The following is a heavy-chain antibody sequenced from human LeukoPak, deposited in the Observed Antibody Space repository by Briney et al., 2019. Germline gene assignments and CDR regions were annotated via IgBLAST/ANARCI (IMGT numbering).Heavy chain of an antibody. CDR3: AQLVRDYFDY. CDR1: GASISSNNYY. V-gene: IGHV4-39*07. J-gene: IGHJ4*02. CDR2: INHSGST. D-gene: IGHD6-13*01. Sequence: SETLSLTCTVSGASISSNNYYWSWIRQPPGKGLEWIGEINHSGSTNYNPSPKSRVTISVDTSKNQFSLKLSSVTAADTAVYYCAQLVRDYFDYWGQGTLVTVSS.